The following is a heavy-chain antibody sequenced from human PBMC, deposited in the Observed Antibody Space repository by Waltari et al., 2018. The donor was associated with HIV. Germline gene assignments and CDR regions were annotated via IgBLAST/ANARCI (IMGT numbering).Heavy chain of an antibody. Sequence: EVQLVESGGGLVQPGGSLRLPCDASEFTFNNYWMTWVRQAPGKGLEWVANIKQDESEKYYVDSVKGRFTISRDNAKNSLFLQMNSLRAEDTAVYYCAREALYDSSGYYFDYWGQGTLVTVSS. CDR1: EFTFNNYW. V-gene: IGHV3-7*01. CDR3: AREALYDSSGYYFDY. D-gene: IGHD3-22*01. J-gene: IGHJ4*02. CDR2: IKQDESEK.